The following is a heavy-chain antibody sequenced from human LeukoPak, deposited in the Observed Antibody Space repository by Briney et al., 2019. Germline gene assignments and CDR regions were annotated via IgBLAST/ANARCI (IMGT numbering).Heavy chain of an antibody. V-gene: IGHV3-48*04. J-gene: IGHJ4*02. D-gene: IGHD3-22*01. CDR1: GFTFSSYS. Sequence: GGSLRLSCAASGFTFSSYSMNWVRQAPGKGLEWVSYISSSSTIYYADSVKGRFTISRDNAKNSLYLQMNSLRAEDTAVYYCAGRQNYYDSSGYSLWGQGTLVTVSS. CDR3: AGRQNYYDSSGYSL. CDR2: ISSSSTI.